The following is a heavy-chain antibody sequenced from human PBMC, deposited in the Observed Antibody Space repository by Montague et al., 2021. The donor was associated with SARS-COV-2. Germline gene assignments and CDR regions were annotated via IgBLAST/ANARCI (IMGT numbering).Heavy chain of an antibody. CDR3: ARRPYYYDSSGQFDP. CDR1: GGSISSSTYY. Sequence: SETLSLTCTVSGGSISSSTYYWGWIRQPPGKGLEWIASIYYSGSTYFNPSLKSRVAMSIDTSKNQFSLKLSSVTAADTAVYYCARRPYYYDSSGQFDPWGQGVLVTVSS. CDR2: IYYSGST. J-gene: IGHJ5*02. V-gene: IGHV4-39*07. D-gene: IGHD3-22*01.